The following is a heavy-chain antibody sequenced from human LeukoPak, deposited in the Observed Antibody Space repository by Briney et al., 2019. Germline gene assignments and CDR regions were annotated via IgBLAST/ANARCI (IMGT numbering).Heavy chain of an antibody. CDR1: GYTFSDYY. D-gene: IGHD2-2*01. CDR3: ARRLETTSWFDY. V-gene: IGHV1-2*06. CDR2: ISPNSGGT. Sequence: GASVKVSCKASGYTFSDYYLHWVRLAPGQGLEWMGRISPNSGGTDYAQKFQGKVTMTRDASISTVYMDLNRLRSDDTAIYYCARRLETTSWFDYWGQGTLVIVSS. J-gene: IGHJ4*02.